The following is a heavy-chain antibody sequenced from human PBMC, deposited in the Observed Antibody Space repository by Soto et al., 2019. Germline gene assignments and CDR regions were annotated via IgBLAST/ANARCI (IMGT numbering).Heavy chain of an antibody. V-gene: IGHV4-31*03. CDR1: GGSISSGGYY. CDR2: VYYSGST. Sequence: QVRLQESGPGLVKPSQTLSLTCTVSGGSISSGGYYWSWIRQHPGKGLEWIGYVYYSGSTYYNPSLESRVTMSVASSKHQLSLQLSSAAAADTAVYDCARGNYVWGSYRYFDYWGQGTLVTVSS. CDR3: ARGNYVWGSYRYFDY. J-gene: IGHJ4*02. D-gene: IGHD3-16*02.